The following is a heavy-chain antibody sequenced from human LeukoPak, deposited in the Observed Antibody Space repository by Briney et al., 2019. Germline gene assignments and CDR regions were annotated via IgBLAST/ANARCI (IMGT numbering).Heavy chain of an antibody. D-gene: IGHD2/OR15-2a*01. CDR1: GNYW. CDR3: VSFYETY. Sequence: PGRSLRLSCAASGNYWMHWVRQAPGKGLVWVSHINSDGSWTSYADSVKGRFTISKDNAKNTVYLQINSLRAEDTAVYYCVSFYETYWGRGTLVTVSS. V-gene: IGHV3-74*01. CDR2: INSDGSWT. J-gene: IGHJ4*02.